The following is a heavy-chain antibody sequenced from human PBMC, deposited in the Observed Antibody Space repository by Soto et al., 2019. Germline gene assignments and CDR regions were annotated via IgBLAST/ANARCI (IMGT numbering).Heavy chain of an antibody. J-gene: IGHJ6*02. CDR2: ISSRSDI. Sequence: GGSLRLSCVGSGFTFSTYSIHWVRQAPGKGLEWVSSISSRSDIYYANSVKGRFTISRDNAKNSVSLQMNSLRAEDTAVYYCARQYTAWPLAYGLDVWGQGTTVTVSS. D-gene: IGHD2-2*02. V-gene: IGHV3-21*01. CDR1: GFTFSTYS. CDR3: ARQYTAWPLAYGLDV.